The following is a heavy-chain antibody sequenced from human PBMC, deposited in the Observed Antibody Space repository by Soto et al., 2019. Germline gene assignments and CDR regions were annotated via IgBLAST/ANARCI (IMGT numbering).Heavy chain of an antibody. CDR2: IYPGDSDT. Sequence: PGESLKISCKGSGYSFTSYWIGWVRQMPGKGLEWMGIIYPGDSDTRYSPSFQGQVTISADKSISTAYLQWSSLKASDTAMYYCARQQYSSSWYRETYYYYGMDVWGQGTTVTVSS. CDR1: GYSFTSYW. CDR3: ARQQYSSSWYRETYYYYGMDV. D-gene: IGHD6-13*01. J-gene: IGHJ6*02. V-gene: IGHV5-51*01.